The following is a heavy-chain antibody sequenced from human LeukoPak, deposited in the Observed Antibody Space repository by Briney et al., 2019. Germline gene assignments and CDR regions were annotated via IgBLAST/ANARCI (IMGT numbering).Heavy chain of an antibody. Sequence: ASVKVSCKASGYTFTGYYMHWVRQAPGQGLEWMGWINPNSGNTNYAQKLQGRVTMTTDTSTSTAYMELRSLRSDDTAVYYCARDGSSSWYNWFDPWGQGTLVTVSS. CDR2: INPNSGNT. CDR1: GYTFTGYY. V-gene: IGHV1-18*04. CDR3: ARDGSSSWYNWFDP. D-gene: IGHD6-13*01. J-gene: IGHJ5*02.